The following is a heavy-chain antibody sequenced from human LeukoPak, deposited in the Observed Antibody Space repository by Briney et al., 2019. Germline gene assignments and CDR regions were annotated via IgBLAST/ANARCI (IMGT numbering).Heavy chain of an antibody. CDR1: GFTFSSYA. CDR2: ISGSGGST. Sequence: GGSLRLSCAASGFTFSSYAMSWVRQAPGKGLEGVPAISGSGGSTYYADSVKGRFTISRDNSKNTLYLQMNSLRAEDTAVYYCAKVPTSQLWFRGPTSVFDYWGQGTLVTVSS. V-gene: IGHV3-23*01. J-gene: IGHJ4*02. D-gene: IGHD5-18*01. CDR3: AKVPTSQLWFRGPTSVFDY.